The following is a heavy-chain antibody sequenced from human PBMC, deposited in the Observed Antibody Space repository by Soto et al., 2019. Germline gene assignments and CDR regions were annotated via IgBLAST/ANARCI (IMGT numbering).Heavy chain of an antibody. Sequence: SVKVSCKASVYTFTSYGISWVRQAPGQGLEWMGWISAYNGNTNYAQKLQGRVTMTTDTSTSTAYMELRSLRSDDTAVYYCARGGFHRGNYYIFDYWGQGTLVTVSS. CDR3: ARGGFHRGNYYIFDY. J-gene: IGHJ4*02. CDR2: ISAYNGNT. V-gene: IGHV1-18*01. CDR1: VYTFTSYG. D-gene: IGHD1-26*01.